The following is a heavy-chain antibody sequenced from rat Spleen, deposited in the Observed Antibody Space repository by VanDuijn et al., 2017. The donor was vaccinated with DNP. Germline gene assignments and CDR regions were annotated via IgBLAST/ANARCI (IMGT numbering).Heavy chain of an antibody. CDR3: VKDVRGGSAFDY. CDR1: GFIFSNYW. J-gene: IGHJ2*01. CDR2: ISSTGDNT. D-gene: IGHD1-11*01. Sequence: EVQLVESGGGPVQPGRSLKLSCVASGFIFSNYWMTWIRQAPGKGLEWVASISSTGDNTYYSDSVKGRFSLSRDNAKNTLYLQMHSLSSEDTATYYCVKDVRGGSAFDYWGQGVTVTVSS. V-gene: IGHV5-31*01.